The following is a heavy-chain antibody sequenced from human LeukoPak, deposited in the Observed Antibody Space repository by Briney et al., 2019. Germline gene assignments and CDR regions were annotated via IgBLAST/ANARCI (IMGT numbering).Heavy chain of an antibody. CDR3: ASGQDGWFGGPHFLDY. J-gene: IGHJ4*02. Sequence: GASVKVSCKASGYTFTTYGISWVRQAPGQGLEWMGWISAYNGNTNYAQKLQGRVTMTTDTSTSTAYMELRSLRSDDTAVYYCASGQDGWFGGPHFLDYWGQGTLVTVSS. CDR2: ISAYNGNT. CDR1: GYTFTTYG. D-gene: IGHD3-10*01. V-gene: IGHV1-18*01.